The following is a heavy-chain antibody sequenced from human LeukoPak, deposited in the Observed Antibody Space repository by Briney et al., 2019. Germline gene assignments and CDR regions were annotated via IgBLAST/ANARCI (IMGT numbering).Heavy chain of an antibody. CDR1: GGSISSGDYY. V-gene: IGHV4-30-4*08. CDR2: IYYSGST. D-gene: IGHD6-13*01. CDR3: ARGGIAAADY. Sequence: SETLSLTCTVSGGSISSGDYYWSWIRQPPGKGLEWIGYIYYSGSTYYNPSLKSRVTISVDTSKNQLSLKLSSVTAADTAVYYCARGGIAAADYWGQGTLVTVSS. J-gene: IGHJ4*02.